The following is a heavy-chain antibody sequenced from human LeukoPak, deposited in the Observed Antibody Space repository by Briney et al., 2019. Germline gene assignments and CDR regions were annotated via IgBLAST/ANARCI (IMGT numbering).Heavy chain of an antibody. V-gene: IGHV1-8*03. CDR3: ARGGRLGSSGWYRAVVGHYYYYMDV. CDR1: GYTFTSYD. J-gene: IGHJ6*03. Sequence: GASVKVSCKASGYTFTSYDINWVRQATGQGLEWMGWMNPNSGNTGYAQKFQGRVTITRNTSISTAYMELSSLRSEDTAVYYCARGGRLGSSGWYRAVVGHYYYYMDVWGKGTTVTVSS. D-gene: IGHD6-19*01. CDR2: MNPNSGNT.